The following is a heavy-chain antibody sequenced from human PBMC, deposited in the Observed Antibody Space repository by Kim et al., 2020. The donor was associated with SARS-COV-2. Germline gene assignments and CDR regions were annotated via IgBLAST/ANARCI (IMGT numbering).Heavy chain of an antibody. CDR2: ISSSSSYI. V-gene: IGHV3-21*01. CDR1: GFTFSSYS. D-gene: IGHD2-21*01. J-gene: IGHJ6*02. Sequence: GGSLRLSCAASGFTFSSYSMNWVRQAPGKGLEWVSSISSSSSYIYYADSVKGRFTISRDNAKNSLYLQMNSLRAEDTAVYYCSRVIVTVAVSPPAVVDYYYGMDVWGQGTTVTVSS. CDR3: SRVIVTVAVSPPAVVDYYYGMDV.